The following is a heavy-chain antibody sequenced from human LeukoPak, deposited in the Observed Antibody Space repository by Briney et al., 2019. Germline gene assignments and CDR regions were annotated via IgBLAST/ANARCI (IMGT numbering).Heavy chain of an antibody. J-gene: IGHJ4*02. Sequence: GGSLRLSCAASGFTFSSYWMSWVRQAPGKGLEWVANIKQDGSEKYYVDSVKGRFTISRDNSKNTLYLQINSLRAEDTAVYYCARDGTAMVITNGYFDYWGQGTLVTVSS. D-gene: IGHD5-18*01. CDR1: GFTFSSYW. V-gene: IGHV3-7*03. CDR3: ARDGTAMVITNGYFDY. CDR2: IKQDGSEK.